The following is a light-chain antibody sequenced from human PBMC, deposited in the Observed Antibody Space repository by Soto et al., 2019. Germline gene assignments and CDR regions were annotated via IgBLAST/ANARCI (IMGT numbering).Light chain of an antibody. CDR3: QQYGSSQYT. J-gene: IGKJ2*01. CDR2: GAS. V-gene: IGKV3-20*01. Sequence: EIVLTQSPGTLSLSPGERATLSCRASQSVNNNYLAWYQQKPGQAPRLLIYGASSRATGIPDRFSGSGSGTDFTLTISRLEPKDFAVYYWQQYGSSQYTFGQGTKLEIK. CDR1: QSVNNNY.